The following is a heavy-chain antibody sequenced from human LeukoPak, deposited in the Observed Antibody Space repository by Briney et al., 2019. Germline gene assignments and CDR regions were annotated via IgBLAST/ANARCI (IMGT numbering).Heavy chain of an antibody. CDR2: IYYSGST. V-gene: IGHV4-59*01. CDR3: ARGSTYYDILTYDYYYYGMDV. D-gene: IGHD3-9*01. Sequence: SETLSLTCTVSGGSISSYYWSWIRQPPGKGLEWIGYIYYSGSTNYNLSLKSRVTISVDTSKNQFSLKLSSVTAADTAVYYCARGSTYYDILTYDYYYYGMDVWGQGTTVTVSS. CDR1: GGSISSYY. J-gene: IGHJ6*02.